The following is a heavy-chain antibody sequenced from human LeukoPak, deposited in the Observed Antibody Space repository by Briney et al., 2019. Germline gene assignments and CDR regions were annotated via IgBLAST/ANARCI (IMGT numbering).Heavy chain of an antibody. D-gene: IGHD1-26*01. V-gene: IGHV4-59*01. CDR3: AGSGSYDYFDY. Sequence: PSETLSLTCTVSGGSISSYYWSWIRQPPGKGLEWIGYIYYSGSTNYNPSLKSRVTISVDTSKNQFPLKLSSVTAADTAVYYCAGSGSYDYFDYWGQGTLVTVSS. CDR2: IYYSGST. CDR1: GGSISSYY. J-gene: IGHJ4*02.